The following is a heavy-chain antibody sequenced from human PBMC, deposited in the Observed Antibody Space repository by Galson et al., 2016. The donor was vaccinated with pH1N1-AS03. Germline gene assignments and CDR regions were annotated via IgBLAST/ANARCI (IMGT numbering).Heavy chain of an antibody. J-gene: IGHJ4*02. V-gene: IGHV3-43D*03. CDR2: ITWDGAST. D-gene: IGHD1-26*01. CDR1: GSTFDDYA. CDR3: AKDMHHRSAWEVFES. Sequence: SLRLSCAASGSTFDDYAMHWVRQPPGKGLEWVSLITWDGASTYYADSVRGRFTISRDSGKHSVYLQMDSLRGEDTALYYCAKDMHHRSAWEVFESWGQGTLVTVSS.